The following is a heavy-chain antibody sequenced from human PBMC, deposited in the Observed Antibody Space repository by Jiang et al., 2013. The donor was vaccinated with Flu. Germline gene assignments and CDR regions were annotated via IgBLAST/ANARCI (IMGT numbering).Heavy chain of an antibody. CDR2: ISYDGSNK. D-gene: IGHD6-13*01. CDR1: GFTFSSYG. J-gene: IGHJ4*02. CDR3: ARVYQGATLAIARIDY. Sequence: LLESGGGVVQPGRSLRLSCAASGFTFSSYGMHWVRQAPGKGLEWVAVISYDGSNKYYADSVKGRFTISRDNSKNTLYLQMNSLRAEDTAVYYCARVYQGATLAIARIDYWGQGTLVTVSS. V-gene: IGHV3-30*03.